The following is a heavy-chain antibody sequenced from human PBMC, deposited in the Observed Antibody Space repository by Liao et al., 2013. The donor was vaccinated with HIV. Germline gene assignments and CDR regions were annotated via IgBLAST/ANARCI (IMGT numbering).Heavy chain of an antibody. D-gene: IGHD3-22*01. Sequence: QVQLQESGPGLVKPSETLSLTCTVSGDSISSFYWAWIRQPPGKGLEWIGSVQYTGTTFYNPSLKSRVTISIDTSKSQFSLTLTSVTAADTALYYCARVHDSTGSSRRTFDYWGQGILVTVSS. J-gene: IGHJ4*02. V-gene: IGHV4-39*07. CDR3: ARVHDSTGSSRRTFDY. CDR2: VQYTGTT. CDR1: GDSISSFY.